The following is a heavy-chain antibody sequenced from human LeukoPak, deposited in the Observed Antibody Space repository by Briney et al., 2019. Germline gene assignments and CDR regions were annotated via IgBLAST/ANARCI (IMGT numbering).Heavy chain of an antibody. V-gene: IGHV1-3*01. CDR3: ARGSSGLGPDY. Sequence: GASVKVSCKASGYPFSAHFLNWVRQAPGQRLEWMGWINAGNGNTKYSQKFQGRVTITRDTSASTAYMELSSLRSEDTAVYYCARGSSGLGPDYWGQGTLVTVSS. CDR2: INAGNGNT. J-gene: IGHJ4*02. D-gene: IGHD6-19*01. CDR1: GYPFSAHF.